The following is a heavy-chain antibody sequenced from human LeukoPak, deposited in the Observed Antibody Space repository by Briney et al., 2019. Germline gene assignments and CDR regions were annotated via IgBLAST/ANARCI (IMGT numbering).Heavy chain of an antibody. V-gene: IGHV4-34*01. CDR1: GGSFSGYY. J-gene: IGHJ4*02. D-gene: IGHD3-3*01. Sequence: SETLSLTCAVYGGSFSGYYWCWIRQPPGKGLEWIGEINHSGSTNYNPSLKSRVTISVDTSKNQFSLKLSSVTAADTAVYYCARDLIRDFWGGYYGNYWGQGTLVTVSS. CDR2: INHSGST. CDR3: ARDLIRDFWGGYYGNY.